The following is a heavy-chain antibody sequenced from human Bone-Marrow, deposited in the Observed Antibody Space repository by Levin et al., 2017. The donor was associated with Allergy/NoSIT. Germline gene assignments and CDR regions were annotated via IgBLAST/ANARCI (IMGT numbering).Heavy chain of an antibody. CDR1: GDSVSSNSAA. CDR3: ARASGGDIVVVPAAPHLYYYYYMDV. CDR2: TYYRSKWYN. V-gene: IGHV6-1*01. J-gene: IGHJ6*03. Sequence: SQTLSLTCAISGDSVSSNSAAWNWIRQSPSRGLEWLGRTYYRSKWYNDYAVSVKSRITINPDTSKNQFSLQLNSVTPEDTAVYYCARASGGDIVVVPAAPHLYYYYYMDVWGKGTTVTVSS. D-gene: IGHD2-2*01.